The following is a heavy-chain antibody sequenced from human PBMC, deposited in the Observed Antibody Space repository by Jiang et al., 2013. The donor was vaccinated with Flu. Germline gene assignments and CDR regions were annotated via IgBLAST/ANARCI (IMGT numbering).Heavy chain of an antibody. D-gene: IGHD6-6*01. CDR2: IDPSDSYT. Sequence: ISWVRQMPGKGLEWMGRIDPSDSYTNYSPSFQGHVTISADKSISTAYLQWSSLKASDTAMYYCATTPGIAARLRWFDPWGQGTLVTVSS. V-gene: IGHV5-10-1*01. J-gene: IGHJ5*02. CDR3: ATTPGIAARLRWFDP.